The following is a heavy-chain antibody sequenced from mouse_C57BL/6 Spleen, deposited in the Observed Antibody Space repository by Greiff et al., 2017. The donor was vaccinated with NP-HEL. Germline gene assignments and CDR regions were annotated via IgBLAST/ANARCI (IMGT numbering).Heavy chain of an antibody. J-gene: IGHJ4*01. CDR2: ISSGGSYT. D-gene: IGHD2-2*01. V-gene: IGHV5-6*01. Sequence: EVQLQESGGDLVKPGGSLKLSCAASGFTFSSYGMSWVRQTPDKRLEWVATISSGGSYTYYPDSVKGRFTISRDNAKNTLYLQMSSLKSEDTAMYYCAREMVTTGSYAMDYWGQGTSVTVSS. CDR3: AREMVTTGSYAMDY. CDR1: GFTFSSYG.